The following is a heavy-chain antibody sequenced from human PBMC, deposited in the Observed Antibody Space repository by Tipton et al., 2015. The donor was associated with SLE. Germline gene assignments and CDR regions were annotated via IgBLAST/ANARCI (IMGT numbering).Heavy chain of an antibody. CDR2: ILYSGGT. J-gene: IGHJ4*02. V-gene: IGHV4-39*07. CDR1: GGSITRSNFY. D-gene: IGHD6-19*01. Sequence: TLSLTCTVSGGSITRSNFYWAWIRQPPGKGLEWVGSILYSGGTYYNTSLESRVTISVDTSSNQFSLRLSSVSAADTAVYYCARDSLSDSGGWYFDSWGQGALVTVSS. CDR3: ARDSLSDSGGWYFDS.